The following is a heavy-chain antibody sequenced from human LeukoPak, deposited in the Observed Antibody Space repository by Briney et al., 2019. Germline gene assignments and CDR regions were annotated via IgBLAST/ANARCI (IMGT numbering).Heavy chain of an antibody. D-gene: IGHD2-2*02. CDR3: ARDHRGRYCSSTSCYKYYYYGMDV. Sequence: PSETLSLTCAVYGGSFSGYYWSWIRQHPGKGLEWIGYIYYSGSTYYNPSLKSRVTISVDTSKNQFSLKLSSVTAADTAVYYCARDHRGRYCSSTSCYKYYYYGMDVWGQGTTVTVSS. CDR2: IYYSGST. J-gene: IGHJ6*02. V-gene: IGHV4-31*11. CDR1: GGSFSGYY.